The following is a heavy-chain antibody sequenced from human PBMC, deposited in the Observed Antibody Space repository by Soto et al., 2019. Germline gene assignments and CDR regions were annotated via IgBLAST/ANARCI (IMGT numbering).Heavy chain of an antibody. CDR3: TKGSIPAVGRVFFES. CDR1: GFCFNGFD. V-gene: IGHV3-23*01. D-gene: IGHD6-13*01. J-gene: IGHJ4*02. CDR2: LSANAGNI. Sequence: GGSLRLSCAASGFCFNGFDMGWVRQAPGMGLECVSTLSANAGNINYADSVRGRFSISRDSSKNSVDLQMNSLRVEDTAVYFCTKGSIPAVGRVFFESWGQGT.